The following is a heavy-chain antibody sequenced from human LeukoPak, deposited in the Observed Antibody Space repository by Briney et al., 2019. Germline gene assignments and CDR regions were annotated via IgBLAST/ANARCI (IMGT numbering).Heavy chain of an antibody. CDR2: IYPGDSDT. Sequence: KPGVSLKISCKGSGYSFTSYWIGWVPQMPGKGLEWMGIIYPGDSDTRYSPSFQGQVTISADKSISTAYLQWSSLKASDTAMYYCASQLAAAAWGAFDIWGQGTMVTVSS. CDR3: ASQLAAAAWGAFDI. CDR1: GYSFTSYW. V-gene: IGHV5-51*01. D-gene: IGHD6-13*01. J-gene: IGHJ3*02.